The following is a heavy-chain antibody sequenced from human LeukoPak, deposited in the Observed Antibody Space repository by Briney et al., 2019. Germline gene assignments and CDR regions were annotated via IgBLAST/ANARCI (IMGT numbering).Heavy chain of an antibody. CDR2: ISYDGSNK. CDR1: GFTFSSYA. D-gene: IGHD1-20*01. Sequence: PGGSLRLSCAASGFTFSSYAMHWVRQAPGKGLEWVAVISYDGSNKYYADSVKGRFTISRDNSKNTLYLQMNSLRAEDTAVYYCARDRLKRGDNWNDPRLGPLDYWGQGTLVTVSS. V-gene: IGHV3-30-3*01. CDR3: ARDRLKRGDNWNDPRLGPLDY. J-gene: IGHJ4*02.